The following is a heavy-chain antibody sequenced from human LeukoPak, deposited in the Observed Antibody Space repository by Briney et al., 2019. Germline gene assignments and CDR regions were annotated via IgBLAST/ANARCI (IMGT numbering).Heavy chain of an antibody. D-gene: IGHD6-19*01. CDR1: GYTFTGYY. J-gene: IGHJ4*02. CDR3: ARDLVGSSGCPNY. V-gene: IGHV1-2*02. CDR2: INPNSGGT. Sequence: GASVKVSCKGSGYTFTGYYMHWVRQAPGQGLEWMGWINPNSGGTNYAQKFQGRVTMTRDTSISTAYMELSRLRSDDTAVYYCARDLVGSSGCPNYWGQGTLVTVSS.